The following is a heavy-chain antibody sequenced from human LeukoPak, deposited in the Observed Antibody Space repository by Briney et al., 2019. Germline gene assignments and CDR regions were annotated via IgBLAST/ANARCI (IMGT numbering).Heavy chain of an antibody. J-gene: IGHJ3*02. D-gene: IGHD6-19*01. Sequence: SETLSLTCTVSGVSISSDYWSWVRQPPGKGLQWIGYIYYSGSTNYNPSLKSRVTISLDTSKIQFSPKLSSVTAADTAVYYCARHIGGWNDGFDIWGQGTMVTVSS. CDR1: GVSISSDY. CDR2: IYYSGST. CDR3: ARHIGGWNDGFDI. V-gene: IGHV4-59*08.